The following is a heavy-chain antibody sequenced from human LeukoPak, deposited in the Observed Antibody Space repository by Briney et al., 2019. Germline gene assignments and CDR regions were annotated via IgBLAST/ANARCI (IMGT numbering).Heavy chain of an antibody. Sequence: GGSLRLSCAASGFTFSSYAMSWVRQAPGKGLEWVSAISGSGGSTYYADSVKGRFTISRDNSKNTLYLQMNSLRAEDTAVYYCAKDRSKYYYYYGMDVWGQGTTVTVSS. V-gene: IGHV3-23*01. CDR1: GFTFSSYA. CDR3: AKDRSKYYYYYGMDV. J-gene: IGHJ6*02. D-gene: IGHD5/OR15-5a*01. CDR2: ISGSGGST.